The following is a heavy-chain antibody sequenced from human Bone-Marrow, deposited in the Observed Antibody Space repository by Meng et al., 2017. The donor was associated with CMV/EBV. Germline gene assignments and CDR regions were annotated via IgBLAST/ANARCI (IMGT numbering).Heavy chain of an antibody. CDR3: ATYIGTNDAFDI. D-gene: IGHD5-12*01. J-gene: IGHJ3*02. Sequence: ASVKVSCKVSGYTLTELSMHWVRQAPGKGLEWMGGFDPEDGETTYAQKFQGRVTMTEDTSTDTAYMELSSLRSEDTAVYYCATYIGTNDAFDIWGQGTMVTVSS. V-gene: IGHV1-24*01. CDR2: FDPEDGET. CDR1: GYTLTELS.